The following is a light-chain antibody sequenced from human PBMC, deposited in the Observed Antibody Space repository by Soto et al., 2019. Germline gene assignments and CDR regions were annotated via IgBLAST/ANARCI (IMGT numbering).Light chain of an antibody. CDR2: AAS. Sequence: DIQMTQSPSSLSASVGDRVTITCRASQDIGNNLGWYQQKPGKAPKLLIYAASSLQSGVPSRFSGSGSGTDFTLTISSLQPEDFATYYCQQSYSTPKTFGQGTKVDIK. V-gene: IGKV1-39*01. CDR1: QDIGNN. J-gene: IGKJ1*01. CDR3: QQSYSTPKT.